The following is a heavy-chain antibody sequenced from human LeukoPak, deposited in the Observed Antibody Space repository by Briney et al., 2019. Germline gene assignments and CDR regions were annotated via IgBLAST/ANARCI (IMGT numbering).Heavy chain of an antibody. CDR2: IYSGGGT. CDR1: GFTVSTNY. Sequence: PGGSLRLSCAASGFTVSTNYMSWVRQARGKGLEWVSLIYSGGGTYYADSVKGRFTLSRDDSRNTVYLQLNNLRVEDTAIYYCAKANWVSNADAVWWGQGTQVTVSS. V-gene: IGHV3-53*01. J-gene: IGHJ4*02. CDR3: AKANWVSNADAVW. D-gene: IGHD1-1*01.